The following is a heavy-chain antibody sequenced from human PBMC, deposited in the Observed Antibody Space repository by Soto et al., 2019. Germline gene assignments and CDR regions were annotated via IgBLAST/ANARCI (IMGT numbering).Heavy chain of an antibody. CDR3: ARYTAMVNDAFDI. V-gene: IGHV4-4*07. CDR1: GGSISSYY. CDR2: IYTSGST. D-gene: IGHD5-18*01. J-gene: IGHJ3*02. Sequence: QVQLQESGPGLVKPSETLSLTCTVSGGSISSYYWSWIRQPAGKGLEWIGRIYTSGSTNYNPSLKSRVTMSVDTSQNQFSLKLSSVTAADTAVYYCARYTAMVNDAFDIWGQVTMVTVSS.